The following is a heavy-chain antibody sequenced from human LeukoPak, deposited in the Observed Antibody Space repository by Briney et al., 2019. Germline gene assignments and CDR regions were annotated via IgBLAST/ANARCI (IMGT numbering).Heavy chain of an antibody. J-gene: IGHJ4*02. V-gene: IGHV4-59*01. D-gene: IGHD5-24*01. Sequence: SETLSLTCTVSGGSIIGYFWTWIRLPPGKTLEWIGNIHYSGYTDYNPSLESRVTISLDTSNNQFSLDLRSLTAADTAVYYCARGPGDGHKPYSFDYWGQGALVTVSS. CDR1: GGSIIGYF. CDR2: IHYSGYT. CDR3: ARGPGDGHKPYSFDY.